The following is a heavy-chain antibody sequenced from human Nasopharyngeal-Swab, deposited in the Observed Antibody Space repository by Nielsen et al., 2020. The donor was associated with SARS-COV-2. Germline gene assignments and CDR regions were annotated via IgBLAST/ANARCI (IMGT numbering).Heavy chain of an antibody. D-gene: IGHD3-3*01. CDR3: ARDGLDYDFWSAYFMDV. CDR2: ISSSSSYI. CDR1: GFTFNNYN. V-gene: IGHV3-21*01. Sequence: GGSLRLSCAASGFTFNNYNFNWVRQAPGKGLEWVSSISSSSSYIYYADSAKGRFTISRDNAKNSLYLQMNSLGAEDTAVYYCARDGLDYDFWSAYFMDVWGQGTTVTVSS. J-gene: IGHJ6*02.